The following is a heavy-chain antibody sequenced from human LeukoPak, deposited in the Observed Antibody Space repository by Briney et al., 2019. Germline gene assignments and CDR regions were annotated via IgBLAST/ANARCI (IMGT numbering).Heavy chain of an antibody. D-gene: IGHD6-19*01. CDR3: LMYTNGWN. J-gene: IGHJ4*02. CDR1: GSTISANY. Sequence: PGGSLRLSCAVSGSTISANYMHWIRQAPGRGLVWVSRINSDGTSTTYADSVRGRFTISRDNAKNMLYLQMNSLRAEDTAMYYCLMYTNGWNWGQGALVTVSS. V-gene: IGHV3-74*01. CDR2: INSDGTST.